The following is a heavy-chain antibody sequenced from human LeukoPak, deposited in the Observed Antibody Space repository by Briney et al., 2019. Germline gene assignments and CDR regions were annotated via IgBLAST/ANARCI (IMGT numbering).Heavy chain of an antibody. D-gene: IGHD2-2*01. V-gene: IGHV1-18*01. J-gene: IGHJ4*02. CDR1: GYTFTSYG. CDR2: ISAYNGNT. CDR3: ARDRSRFVVVPAAMNY. Sequence: GASVKVSCKASGYTFTSYGISWVRQAPGQGLEWMGWISAYNGNTNYAQKLQGRVTMTTDTSTSTAYMELRSLRSDDTAVYYCARDRSRFVVVPAAMNYWGQGTLVTVSS.